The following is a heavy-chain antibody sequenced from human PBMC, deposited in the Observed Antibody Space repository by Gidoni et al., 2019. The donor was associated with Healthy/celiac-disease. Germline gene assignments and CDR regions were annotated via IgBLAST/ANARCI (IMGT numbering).Heavy chain of an antibody. CDR3: ARASHSGWELPFYYYYYGMDV. CDR1: GYSFTSYW. J-gene: IGHJ6*02. Sequence: LVQSGAEVKKPGESLKISCKGSGYSFTSYWIGWVRQMPGKGLEWMGIIYPGDSDTRYSPSFQGQVTISADKSISTAYLQWSSLKASDTAMYYCARASHSGWELPFYYYYYGMDVWGQGTTVTVSS. CDR2: IYPGDSDT. V-gene: IGHV5-51*01. D-gene: IGHD2-15*01.